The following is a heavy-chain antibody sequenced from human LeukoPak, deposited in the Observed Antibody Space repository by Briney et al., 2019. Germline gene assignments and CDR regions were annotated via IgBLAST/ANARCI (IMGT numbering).Heavy chain of an antibody. D-gene: IGHD2-8*01. CDR2: INHSGST. CDR1: GGSFSGYY. Sequence: SETLSLTCAVYGGSFSGYYWSWIRQPPGKGLEWIGEINHSGSTNYNPSLKSRVTISVDTSKNQFSLKLSSVTAADTAVYYCARIRHYCTNGVCYRQTIDYWGQGTLVTVSS. V-gene: IGHV4-34*01. CDR3: ARIRHYCTNGVCYRQTIDY. J-gene: IGHJ4*02.